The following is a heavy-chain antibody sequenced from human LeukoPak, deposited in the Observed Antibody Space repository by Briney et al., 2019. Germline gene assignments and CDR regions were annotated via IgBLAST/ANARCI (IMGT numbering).Heavy chain of an antibody. V-gene: IGHV4-61*10. D-gene: IGHD3-16*02. Sequence: PSETLSLTCTVSDDPINSGVYYWNWIRQPAGKGLEWIGEINHSGSTNYNPSLKSRVTISVDTSKNQFSLKLSSVTAADTAVYYCARGPRDYVWGSYRSRGAFDIWGQGTMVTVSS. J-gene: IGHJ3*02. CDR3: ARGPRDYVWGSYRSRGAFDI. CDR1: DDPINSGVYY. CDR2: INHSGST.